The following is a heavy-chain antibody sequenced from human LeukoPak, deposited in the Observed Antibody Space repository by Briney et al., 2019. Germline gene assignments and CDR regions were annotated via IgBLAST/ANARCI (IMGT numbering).Heavy chain of an antibody. CDR3: ARGIVGATTSNAFDI. CDR1: EFTFSNYD. CDR2: IGTAGDT. J-gene: IGHJ3*02. Sequence: GGSLRLSCAASEFTFSNYDMHWVRQATGKGLEWVSAIGTAGDTYYPGSVKGRFTISRENAKNSLYLQMNSLRAGDTAVYYCARGIVGATTSNAFDIWGQGTMVTVSS. V-gene: IGHV3-13*01. D-gene: IGHD1-26*01.